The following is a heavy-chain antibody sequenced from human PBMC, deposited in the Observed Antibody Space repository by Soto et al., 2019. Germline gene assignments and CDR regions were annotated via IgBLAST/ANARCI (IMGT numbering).Heavy chain of an antibody. Sequence: QVQLVQSGAEVKKPGASVKVSCKASGYTFTGYYMHWVRQAPGQGLEWMGWINPNSGGTNYAQKFQVWVTMTRDTSISTAYMELSRLRSDDTAVYYCASSLYSRQEVGAFDIWGQGTTVTVSS. CDR2: INPNSGGT. J-gene: IGHJ3*02. CDR1: GYTFTGYY. V-gene: IGHV1-2*04. CDR3: ASSLYSRQEVGAFDI. D-gene: IGHD5-18*01.